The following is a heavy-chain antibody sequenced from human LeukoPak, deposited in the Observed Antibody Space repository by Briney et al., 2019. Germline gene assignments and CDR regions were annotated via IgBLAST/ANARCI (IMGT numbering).Heavy chain of an antibody. V-gene: IGHV3-21*01. CDR1: GFIFSSDS. D-gene: IGHD6-13*01. J-gene: IGHJ4*02. CDR2: ISSTGAYI. CDR3: ARGLAAAGTRGPY. Sequence: PGGSLRLSCATSGFIFSSDSMIWVRQAPGKGLEWVSSISSTGAYIYYADSLKGRFTISRDNAKNSLHLQVNSLRADDTAVYYCARGLAAAGTRGPYWGQGTLVTVPS.